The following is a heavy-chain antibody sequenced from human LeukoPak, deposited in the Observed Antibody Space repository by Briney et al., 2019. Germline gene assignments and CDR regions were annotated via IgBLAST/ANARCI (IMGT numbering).Heavy chain of an antibody. Sequence: SVKVSCKASGGTSSSYGMSWVRQAPGQGLEWMGGIMPVLGRANNAQKFQGRVTITADESTSTAYMELSSLRAEDTALYYCARGLYCGGDCYYFVCWGGGGLATVSS. D-gene: IGHD2-21*02. J-gene: IGHJ4*02. CDR1: GGTSSSYG. V-gene: IGHV1-69*01. CDR2: IMPVLGRA. CDR3: ARGLYCGGDCYYFVC.